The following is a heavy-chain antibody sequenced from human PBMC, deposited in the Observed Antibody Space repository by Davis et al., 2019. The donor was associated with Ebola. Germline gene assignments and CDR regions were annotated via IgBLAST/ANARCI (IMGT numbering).Heavy chain of an antibody. D-gene: IGHD6-19*01. Sequence: ASVKVSCKASGFILTNYAIHWVRQAPGQRLEWMGWVHGGNGNTKYSQRFQGRVTITTDTSASTVYVDLTSLRSDDTAVFYCARASFGYNSGWYADYWGPGSLVTVSS. CDR1: GFILTNYA. CDR3: ARASFGYNSGWYADY. CDR2: VHGGNGNT. V-gene: IGHV1-3*01. J-gene: IGHJ4*02.